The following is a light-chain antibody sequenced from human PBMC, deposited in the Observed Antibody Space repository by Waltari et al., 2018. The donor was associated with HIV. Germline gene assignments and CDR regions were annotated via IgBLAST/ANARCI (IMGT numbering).Light chain of an antibody. CDR2: ESS. CDR3: CSYAASSTSPMV. V-gene: IGLV2-23*01. J-gene: IGLJ1*01. CDR1: SSDIGIYNV. Sequence: QSALTQPASVSGSPGQSITLSCTGTSSDIGIYNVVPWYQQNPNIAPKLLIYESSKRPAGVSARFSASKSANTASLTSTGRQAADEADYYCCSYAASSTSPMVFGTGTKVTVL.